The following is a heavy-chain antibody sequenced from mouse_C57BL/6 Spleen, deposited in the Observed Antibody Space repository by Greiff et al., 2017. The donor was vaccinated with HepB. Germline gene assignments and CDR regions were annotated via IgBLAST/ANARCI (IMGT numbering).Heavy chain of an antibody. V-gene: IGHV7-3*01. Sequence: EVKLLESGGGLVQPGGSLSLSCAASGFTFTDYYMSWVRQPPGKALEWLGFIRNKANGYTTEYSASVKGRFTISRDNSQSILYLQMNALRAEDSATYYCARYDSSGYVGLAYWGQGTLVTVSA. CDR1: GFTFTDYY. CDR3: ARYDSSGYVGLAY. CDR2: IRNKANGYTT. D-gene: IGHD3-2*02. J-gene: IGHJ3*01.